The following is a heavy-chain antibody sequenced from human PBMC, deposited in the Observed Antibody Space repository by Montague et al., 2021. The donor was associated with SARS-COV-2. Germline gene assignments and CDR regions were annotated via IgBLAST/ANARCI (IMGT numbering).Heavy chain of an antibody. D-gene: IGHD3-9*01. CDR2: LFHRGDT. J-gene: IGHJ4*02. Sequence: SETLSLTCRVSCDSVSSDSYFWAWIRQSPGKELEWIGSLFHRGDTYHNPSLKDRRIMSVDTSNNRLSLKLSSVSAADTAVYYCASHRVGGLVLTGYSGHFDVWGQGSLITVSS. CDR3: ASHRVGGLVLTGYSGHFDV. V-gene: IGHV4-39*01. CDR1: CDSVSSDSYF.